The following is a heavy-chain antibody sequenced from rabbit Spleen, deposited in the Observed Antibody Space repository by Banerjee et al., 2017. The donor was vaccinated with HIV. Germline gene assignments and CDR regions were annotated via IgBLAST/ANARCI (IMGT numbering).Heavy chain of an antibody. Sequence: QSVEESGGRLVTPGTPLTLTCTLSGFSLSKYTVIWVRQAPGEGLEWIGIINSDTIAYATRANGRFTVSKTSTTVDLKMTSPTTEDTATYFCARTHTDSSAYSGWGPGTLVTVS. J-gene: IGHJ2*01. CDR3: ARTHTDSSAYSG. CDR1: GFSLSKYT. V-gene: IGHV1S69*01. CDR2: INSDTI. D-gene: IGHD1-1*01.